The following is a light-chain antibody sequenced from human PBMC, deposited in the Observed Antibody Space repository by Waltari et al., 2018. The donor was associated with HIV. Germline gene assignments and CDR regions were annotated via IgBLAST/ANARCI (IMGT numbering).Light chain of an antibody. CDR2: EVT. CDR3: SSYAGSNTLI. J-gene: IGLJ1*01. Sequence: QSALTQPPSASGSPGHSVTISCTGTSSDVGAYNYVSWYQQHPGKATKLIIYEVTKRPSGSPDPFPASQSRNTASLTVSHRHTDDETDYYGSSYAGSNTLIFG. V-gene: IGLV2-8*01. CDR1: SSDVGAYNY.